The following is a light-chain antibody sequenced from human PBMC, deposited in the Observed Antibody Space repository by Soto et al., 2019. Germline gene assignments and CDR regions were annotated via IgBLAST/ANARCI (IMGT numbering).Light chain of an antibody. CDR3: QQYNSYSWT. J-gene: IGKJ1*01. Sequence: DIQMTQSPSTLSASVGDRVTITCRASQSISSWLAWYQQKPGKAPKLLIYKASSLASGVPSRFSGSGSGTEFTLTISRLQPDDFATYYCQQYNSYSWTFGQGTKVEIK. CDR2: KAS. CDR1: QSISSW. V-gene: IGKV1-5*03.